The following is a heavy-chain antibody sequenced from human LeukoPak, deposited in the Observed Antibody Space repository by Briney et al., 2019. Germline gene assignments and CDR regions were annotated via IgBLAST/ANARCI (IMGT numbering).Heavy chain of an antibody. CDR1: GFTFSSYW. CDR2: INSDGSST. V-gene: IGHV3-74*01. Sequence: GGSLRLSCAASGFTFSSYWMHWVRQAPGKGLVWDSRINSDGSSTSYADSVKGRFTISRDNAKNTLYLQMNSLRAEDTAVYYCARAPYYYYYMDVWGKGTTVTVSS. CDR3: ARAPYYYYYMDV. J-gene: IGHJ6*03.